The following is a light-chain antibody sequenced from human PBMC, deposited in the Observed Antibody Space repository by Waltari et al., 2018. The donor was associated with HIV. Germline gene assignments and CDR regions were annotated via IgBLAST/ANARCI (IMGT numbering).Light chain of an antibody. CDR1: SSNIENDN. Sequence: QSVLTQPPSASGTPGQRVTISCSGSSSNIENDNVYWYQQLTGAAPRLLIYKDTQRPSGVPDRFPGSKSGTRGPLAISGLRSEDEADYYCVGWDSRLSGYVFGSGTKVTVL. J-gene: IGLJ1*01. V-gene: IGLV1-47*01. CDR3: VGWDSRLSGYV. CDR2: KDT.